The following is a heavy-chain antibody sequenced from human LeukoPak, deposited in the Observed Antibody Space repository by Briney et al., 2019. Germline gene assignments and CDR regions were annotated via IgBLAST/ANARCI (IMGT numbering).Heavy chain of an antibody. CDR2: INPNSGGI. Sequence: GASVKVSCKASGYTLTGYYMHWVRQAPGQGLEWMGWINPNSGGINYAQKFQGRVTMTRDTSISTAYMELSRLRSDDTAVYYCARATSGSYQFDYWGQGTLVTVSS. J-gene: IGHJ4*02. V-gene: IGHV1-2*02. D-gene: IGHD1-26*01. CDR3: ARATSGSYQFDY. CDR1: GYTLTGYY.